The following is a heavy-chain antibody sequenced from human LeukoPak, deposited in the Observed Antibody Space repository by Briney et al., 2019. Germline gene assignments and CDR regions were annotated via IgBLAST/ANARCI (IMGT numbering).Heavy chain of an antibody. CDR1: GFTFSHYW. V-gene: IGHV3-7*01. J-gene: IGHJ4*02. D-gene: IGHD1-26*01. Sequence: GGSLRLSCVASGFTFSHYWMTWVRQTPEKGLEWVVSIHQAGGEKYFVDSVKGRFTISRDNAKNSLYLQMNSLRAEDTAVYYCARQSGSADYWSQGTLVTVSS. CDR2: IHQAGGEK. CDR3: ARQSGSADY.